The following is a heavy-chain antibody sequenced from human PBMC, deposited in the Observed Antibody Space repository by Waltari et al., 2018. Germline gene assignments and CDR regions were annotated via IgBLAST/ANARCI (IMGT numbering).Heavy chain of an antibody. D-gene: IGHD3-22*01. CDR1: GFTFSSYR. Sequence: EVQLVESGGGLVKPGGSLRLSCAASGFTFSSYRMHWVRQAPGKGLEWVSSISSSSSYIYYADSVKGRFTISRDNAKNSLYLQMNSLRAEDTAVYYCARDLAPAGYYYDSSGFDYWGQGTLVTVSS. V-gene: IGHV3-21*01. CDR3: ARDLAPAGYYYDSSGFDY. J-gene: IGHJ4*02. CDR2: ISSSSSYI.